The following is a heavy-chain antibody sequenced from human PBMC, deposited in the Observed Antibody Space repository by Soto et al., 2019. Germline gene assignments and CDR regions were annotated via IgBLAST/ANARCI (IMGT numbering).Heavy chain of an antibody. CDR1: GGTFSSYT. CDR3: ATCIVAPNCSLGY. J-gene: IGHJ4*02. D-gene: IGHD5-12*01. V-gene: IGHV1-69*02. Sequence: QVQLVQSGAEVKKPGSSVKVSCKASGGTFSSYTISWVRQAPGQGLEWMGRIIPILGIANYAQKFQGRVTITADKSTSTAYMELSSLRSEDTAVYYCATCIVAPNCSLGYWGQGTLVTVSS. CDR2: IIPILGIA.